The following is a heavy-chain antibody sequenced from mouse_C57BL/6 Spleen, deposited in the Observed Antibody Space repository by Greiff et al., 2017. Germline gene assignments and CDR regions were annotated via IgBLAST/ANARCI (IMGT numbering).Heavy chain of an antibody. Sequence: EVQLVESGGGLVKPGGSLKLSCAASGFTFSSYAMSWVRQTPEKRLEWVATISDGGSYTYYPDNVKGRFTISRDNAKNNLYLQMSHLKSEDTAMYYCARDPYYYGSSRGYFDVWGTGTTVTVSS. J-gene: IGHJ1*03. D-gene: IGHD1-1*01. V-gene: IGHV5-4*01. CDR2: ISDGGSYT. CDR3: ARDPYYYGSSRGYFDV. CDR1: GFTFSSYA.